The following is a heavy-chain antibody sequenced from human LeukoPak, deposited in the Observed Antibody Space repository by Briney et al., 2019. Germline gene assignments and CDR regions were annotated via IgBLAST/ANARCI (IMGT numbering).Heavy chain of an antibody. D-gene: IGHD1-7*01. Sequence: ASVKVSCKASGYTFTGYYMHWVRQAPGQGLEWMGWINPNSGGTNYAQKFQGRVTMTRDTSISTAYMELSRLRSDDTAVYYCVIWLELQSFDYWGQGTLVIVSS. J-gene: IGHJ4*02. CDR3: VIWLELQSFDY. CDR1: GYTFTGYY. CDR2: INPNSGGT. V-gene: IGHV1-2*02.